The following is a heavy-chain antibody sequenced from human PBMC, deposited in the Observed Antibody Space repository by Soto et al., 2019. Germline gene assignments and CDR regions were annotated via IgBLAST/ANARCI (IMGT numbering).Heavy chain of an antibody. CDR1: GGSISSGGYY. D-gene: IGHD6-6*01. V-gene: IGHV4-31*03. Sequence: QVQLQESGPGLVKPSQTLSLTCTVSGGSISSGGYYWTWIRQHPGKGLEWIGYNYYSGITYYNPSLKSRVTISLDTSKNQFSLKLSSVTAADTAVYYCARGSSIDGLYYGMDVWGQGTTVTVSS. CDR2: NYYSGIT. CDR3: ARGSSIDGLYYGMDV. J-gene: IGHJ6*02.